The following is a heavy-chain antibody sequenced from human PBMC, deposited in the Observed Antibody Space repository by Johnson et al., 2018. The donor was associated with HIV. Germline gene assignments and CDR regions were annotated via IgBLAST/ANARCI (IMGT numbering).Heavy chain of an antibody. Sequence: QVQLVESGGGVVQPGRSLRLSCAASGFTFSSYGMHWVRQAPGKGLEWVAVISYDGSNKYYADSVKGRFAISRDNSKNTLYLQMNSLRAEDTALYYCARNPLFSAFDIWGQGTMVTVSS. CDR2: ISYDGSNK. D-gene: IGHD3-10*02. V-gene: IGHV3-30*03. CDR3: ARNPLFSAFDI. CDR1: GFTFSSYG. J-gene: IGHJ3*02.